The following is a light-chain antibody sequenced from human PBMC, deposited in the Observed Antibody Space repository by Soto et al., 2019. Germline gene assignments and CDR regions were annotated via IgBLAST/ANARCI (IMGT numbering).Light chain of an antibody. Sequence: QSALTQPRSVSGSPGQSVTISCTGTNSDVGGYNYVSWYQQYPGKAPKLMISGVSERPSGVPDRFSGSKSGNTASLTISGLQAEDEADYYCCSYVATDTWVFGGGTKVTV. CDR3: CSYVATDTWV. J-gene: IGLJ3*02. CDR1: NSDVGGYNY. V-gene: IGLV2-11*01. CDR2: GVS.